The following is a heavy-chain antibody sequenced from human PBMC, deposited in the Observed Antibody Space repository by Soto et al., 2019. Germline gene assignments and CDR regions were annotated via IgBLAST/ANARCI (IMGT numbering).Heavy chain of an antibody. J-gene: IGHJ6*02. D-gene: IGHD3-9*01. CDR1: GFTFSSYG. V-gene: IGHV3-30*18. CDR3: AKDMDWYSNYYYYGMDV. CDR2: ISYDGSNK. Sequence: QVQLVESGGGVVQPGRSLRLSCAASGFTFSSYGMHWVRQAPGKGLEWVAVISYDGSNKYYADSVKGRFTISRDNSKNXPYRQMNSLRAEDTAVYYCAKDMDWYSNYYYYGMDVWGQGTTVTVSS.